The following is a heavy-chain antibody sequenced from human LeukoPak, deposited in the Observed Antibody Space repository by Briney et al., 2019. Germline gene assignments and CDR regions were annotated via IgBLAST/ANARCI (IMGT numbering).Heavy chain of an antibody. J-gene: IGHJ5*02. Sequence: PSETLSLTCTVSGGSISSYYWSWIRQPAGKGLEWIGRIYTSGSTNYNPSLKSRVTMSVDTSKNQFSLKLSSVTAADTAVYYCARGNDFWSHNWFDPWGQGTLVTVSS. V-gene: IGHV4-4*07. CDR2: IYTSGST. CDR3: ARGNDFWSHNWFDP. D-gene: IGHD3-3*01. CDR1: GGSISSYY.